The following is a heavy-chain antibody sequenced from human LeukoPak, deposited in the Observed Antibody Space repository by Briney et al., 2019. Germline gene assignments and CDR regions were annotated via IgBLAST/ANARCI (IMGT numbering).Heavy chain of an antibody. Sequence: GGSLRLSCAASGFTFSSYSMNWVRQAPGKGLEWVSYISSSSSTIYYADSVKGRFTISRDNAKNSLYLQMNSLRAEDTAVYYCARDSGHVDTAMAYDYWGQGTLVTVSS. D-gene: IGHD5-18*01. CDR3: ARDSGHVDTAMAYDY. V-gene: IGHV3-48*04. J-gene: IGHJ4*02. CDR1: GFTFSSYS. CDR2: ISSSSSTI.